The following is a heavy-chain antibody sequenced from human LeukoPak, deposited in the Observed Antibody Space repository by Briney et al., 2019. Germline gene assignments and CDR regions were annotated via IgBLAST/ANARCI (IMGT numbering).Heavy chain of an antibody. J-gene: IGHJ5*02. D-gene: IGHD3-10*01. Sequence: PSETLSLTCTVSGGPISSYYWSWIRQPAGKGLEWIGRIYTSGSTNYNPSLKSRVTMSVDASKNQFSLKLSSVTAADTAVYYCAREVTMVRGDRDWFDPWGQGTLVTVSS. CDR2: IYTSGST. V-gene: IGHV4-4*07. CDR3: AREVTMVRGDRDWFDP. CDR1: GGPISSYY.